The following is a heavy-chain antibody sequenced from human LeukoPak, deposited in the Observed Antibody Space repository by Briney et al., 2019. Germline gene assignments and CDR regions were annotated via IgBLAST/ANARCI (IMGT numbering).Heavy chain of an antibody. CDR3: ARVGAAAGPYYFDY. D-gene: IGHD6-13*01. CDR1: GYTFTSYA. CDR2: INAGNGNT. J-gene: IGHJ4*02. Sequence: ASVKVSCKASGYTFTSYAMHWVRQAPGQRLEWMGWINAGNGNTKYSQKFQGRVTITRDTSASTAYMELSSLRSEDTAVYYCARVGAAAGPYYFDYWGQGTLATVSS. V-gene: IGHV1-3*01.